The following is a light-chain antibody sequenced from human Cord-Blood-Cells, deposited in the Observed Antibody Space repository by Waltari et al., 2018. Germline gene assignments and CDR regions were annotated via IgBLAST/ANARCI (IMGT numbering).Light chain of an antibody. Sequence: SYVLTQPPSVSVAPGKTARITCGGNNIGSKSVHWYQQKPGQAPVLVVYEDSDRPPGIPERFSGSNAGNTATLTIRRVEAGDEADYCCQVWDSSSDHWVFGGGTKLTVL. V-gene: IGLV3-21*03. CDR3: QVWDSSSDHWV. CDR1: NIGSKS. J-gene: IGLJ3*02. CDR2: EDS.